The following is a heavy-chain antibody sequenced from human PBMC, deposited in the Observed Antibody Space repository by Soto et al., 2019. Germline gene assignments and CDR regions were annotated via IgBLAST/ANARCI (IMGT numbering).Heavy chain of an antibody. CDR3: ARLEVVRGVITGSYGMGV. D-gene: IGHD3-10*01. CDR2: IYPGDSDT. Sequence: PRESLKISCKGSGYSFTSYWIGWVRQMPGKGLEWMGIIYPGDSDTRYSPSFQGQVTISADKSISTAYLPWSSLKASDTAMYYCARLEVVRGVITGSYGMGVWGQGTTVTVSS. V-gene: IGHV5-51*01. J-gene: IGHJ6*02. CDR1: GYSFTSYW.